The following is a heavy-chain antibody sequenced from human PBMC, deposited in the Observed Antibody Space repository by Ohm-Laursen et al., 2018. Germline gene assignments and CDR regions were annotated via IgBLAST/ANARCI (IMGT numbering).Heavy chain of an antibody. CDR1: GFTFGDYA. Sequence: SLRLSCSASGFTFGDYAMSWVRQAPGKGLEWVGFIRSKAYGGTTEYAASVKGRFTISRDDSKSIAYLQMNSLKTEDTAVYYCTRLKRWSSGMDVWGQGTTVTVSS. J-gene: IGHJ6*02. V-gene: IGHV3-49*04. CDR2: IRSKAYGGTT. CDR3: TRLKRWSSGMDV. D-gene: IGHD5-24*01.